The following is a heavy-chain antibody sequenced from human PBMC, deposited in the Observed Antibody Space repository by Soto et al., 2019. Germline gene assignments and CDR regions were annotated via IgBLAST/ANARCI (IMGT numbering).Heavy chain of an antibody. CDR3: ARGYCSSTSCRPPVYYYYGMDV. CDR1: GGSISSYY. V-gene: IGHV4-59*01. D-gene: IGHD2-2*01. J-gene: IGHJ6*02. CDR2: IYYSGST. Sequence: SETLSLTCTVSGGSISSYYWSWIRQPPGKGLEWIGYIYYSGSTNYNPSLKSRVTISVDTSKNQFSLKLSSATAADTAVYYCARGYCSSTSCRPPVYYYYGMDVWGQGTTVTVSS.